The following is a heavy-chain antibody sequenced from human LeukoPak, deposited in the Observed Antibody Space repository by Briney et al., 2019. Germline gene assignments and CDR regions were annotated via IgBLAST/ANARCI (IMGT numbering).Heavy chain of an antibody. CDR3: AGPSGYSSSWYDY. J-gene: IGHJ4*02. D-gene: IGHD6-13*01. V-gene: IGHV3-66*01. CDR2: IYSGGST. CDR1: GFTVSSNY. Sequence: PGGSLRLSCAASGFTVSSNYMSWVRQAPGKGLEWVSVIYSGGSTYYADSVKGRFTISRDNSKNTLYLQMNSLRAEDTAVYYCAGPSGYSSSWYDYWGQGTLVTVSS.